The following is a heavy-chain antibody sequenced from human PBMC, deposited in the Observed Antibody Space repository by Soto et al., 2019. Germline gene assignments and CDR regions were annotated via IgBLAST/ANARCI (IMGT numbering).Heavy chain of an antibody. CDR3: AKDLDSYSSSWGDRPMYNSGMDV. CDR2: ISGSGGST. Sequence: EVQLLESGGGLVQPGGSLRLSCTASGFTFSSYAMSWVRQAPGKGLEWVSAISGSGGSTYYADSVKGRFTISRDNSKNTLYLQMNSLRAEDTAVYYCAKDLDSYSSSWGDRPMYNSGMDVWGQGTTVTVSS. D-gene: IGHD6-13*01. J-gene: IGHJ6*02. CDR1: GFTFSSYA. V-gene: IGHV3-23*01.